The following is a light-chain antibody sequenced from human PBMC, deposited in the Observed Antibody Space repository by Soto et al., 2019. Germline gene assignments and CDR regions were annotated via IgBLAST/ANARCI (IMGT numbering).Light chain of an antibody. CDR3: QQYSDWPLT. CDR1: QTIHSN. J-gene: IGKJ4*01. Sequence: EIVMTQSPATLSVSPGERATLSCRPSQTIHSNLAWYQQRPGQAPRLLLYAASTSATGIPARFSGNGFGTELTLTISTLQSEDFAVDYGQQYSDWPLTFGGGTKVESK. V-gene: IGKV3D-15*01. CDR2: AAS.